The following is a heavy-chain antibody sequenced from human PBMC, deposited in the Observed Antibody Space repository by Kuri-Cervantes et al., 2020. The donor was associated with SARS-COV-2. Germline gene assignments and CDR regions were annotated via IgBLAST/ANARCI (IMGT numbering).Heavy chain of an antibody. Sequence: GSLRLSCTVSGASINSDYWTWIRQPPGKGLEWIGCIYYSGTTNYNPSLRSRVTISVDTSKNQFSLKLSSVTAADTAVYYCASALNYDFPGSWGQGTLVTVSS. D-gene: IGHD3-3*01. CDR1: GASINSDY. CDR3: ASALNYDFPGS. CDR2: IYYSGTT. V-gene: IGHV4-59*12. J-gene: IGHJ5*02.